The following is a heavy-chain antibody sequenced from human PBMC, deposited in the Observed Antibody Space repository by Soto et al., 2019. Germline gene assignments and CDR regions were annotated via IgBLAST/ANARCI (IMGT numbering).Heavy chain of an antibody. Sequence: ASVKVSCKASGGTFSSYAISWVRQAPGQGLECMGGIIPIFGTANYAQKLQGRVTITADESTSTAYLELSSLRSEDTAVYYCARSYCGGDCYSANWFDPWGQGTLVTVSS. CDR3: ARSYCGGDCYSANWFDP. V-gene: IGHV1-69*13. CDR1: GGTFSSYA. D-gene: IGHD2-21*02. CDR2: IIPIFGTA. J-gene: IGHJ5*02.